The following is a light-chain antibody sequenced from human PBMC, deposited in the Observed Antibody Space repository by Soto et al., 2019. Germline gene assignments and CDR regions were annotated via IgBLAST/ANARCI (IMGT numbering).Light chain of an antibody. CDR3: GSYTSSSTYV. V-gene: IGLV2-14*01. J-gene: IGLJ1*01. CDR2: DVS. CDR1: SSDVGGYNY. Sequence: QSALTQPASVSGSPGQSITISCTGTSSDVGGYNYVSWYQQHPGKAPKLMIYDVSNRPSGVSNRFSGSKSGNTASLTISGLXXEXEADYYCGSYTSSSTYVFGTGTKVTV.